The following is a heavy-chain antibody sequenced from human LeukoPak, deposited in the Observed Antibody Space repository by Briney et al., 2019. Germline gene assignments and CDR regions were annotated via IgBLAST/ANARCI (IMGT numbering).Heavy chain of an antibody. Sequence: PGGSLRLSCAASGFTFSSYEMNWVRQAPGKGLEWVSYISSSATTIYYADSVKGRFTISRDNAKNSLYLQMNRLRAADTAVYYCARVFSYYYDSSGYLNWGQGTLVTVSS. D-gene: IGHD3-22*01. CDR1: GFTFSSYE. CDR3: ARVFSYYYDSSGYLN. J-gene: IGHJ4*02. CDR2: ISSSATTI. V-gene: IGHV3-48*03.